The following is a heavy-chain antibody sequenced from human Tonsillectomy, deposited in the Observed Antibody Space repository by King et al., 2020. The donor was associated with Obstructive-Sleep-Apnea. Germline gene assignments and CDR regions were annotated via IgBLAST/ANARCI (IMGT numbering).Heavy chain of an antibody. V-gene: IGHV4-38-2*02. CDR3: ARAAVTASTDY. CDR2: MYHSGTT. D-gene: IGHD2-2*01. Sequence: QLQESGPGPVKPSETLSLTCSVSGYSLSSGYYWGWVRQPPGQGREWIGSMYHSGTTYYNPSLKSRVSISVDTSKNQFSLKLSSVTAADTAVYYCARAAVTASTDYWGQGTLVTVSS. J-gene: IGHJ4*02. CDR1: GYSLSSGYY.